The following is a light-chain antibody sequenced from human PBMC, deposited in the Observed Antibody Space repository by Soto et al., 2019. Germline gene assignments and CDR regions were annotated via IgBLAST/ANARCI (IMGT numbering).Light chain of an antibody. CDR3: QQYDSSPRT. CDR1: QSVSSRS. J-gene: IGKJ1*01. V-gene: IGKV3-20*01. CDR2: GAS. Sequence: EIVLTQSPGTLSLSPGERATLSCRASQSVSSRSLAWYQQKPGQAPRLLISGASSRAADIPDRFSGSGSGTDFTITINRLEPEDFAVYYCQQYDSSPRTFGQGTKVEIK.